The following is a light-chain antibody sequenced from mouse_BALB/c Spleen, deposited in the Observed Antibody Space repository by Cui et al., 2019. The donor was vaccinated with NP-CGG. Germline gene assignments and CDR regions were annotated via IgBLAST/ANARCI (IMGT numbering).Light chain of an antibody. J-gene: IGLJ1*01. CDR2: GTN. CDR1: TGAVTTSNY. V-gene: IGLV1*01. CDR3: ALWYSNHWV. Sequence: QAVVPQESALTTSPGETVTLTCRSSTGAVTTSNYANWVQEKPDHLFTGLIGGTNNRAPGVPARFSGSLIGDKAALTITGALTEDEAIYFCALWYSNHWVFGGGTKLTVL.